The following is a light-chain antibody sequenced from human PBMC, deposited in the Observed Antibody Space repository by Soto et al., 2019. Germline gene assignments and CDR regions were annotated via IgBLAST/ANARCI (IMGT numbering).Light chain of an antibody. CDR3: QQYGVSQGP. CDR2: DAS. CDR1: QSVSSY. Sequence: EIVLTQSPATLSLSPGERATLSCRASQSVSSYLAWYQQKPGQAPRLLIYDASNRATGIPARFSGSGSGTDFTLTISRMEHEDFAVYYCQQYGVSQGPLGGGTKVDIK. J-gene: IGKJ4*01. V-gene: IGKV3-11*01.